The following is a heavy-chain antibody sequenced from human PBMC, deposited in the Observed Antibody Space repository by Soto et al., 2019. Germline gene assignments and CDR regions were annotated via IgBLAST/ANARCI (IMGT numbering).Heavy chain of an antibody. J-gene: IGHJ4*02. Sequence: EVQVSESGGGLVQPGGSLRLSCAASGLTVSKADMSLVRQPPGQGLEWVSAITGSGVNTYYADSVKGPFTVSRDNSKNTLSLQMNSLRVEDTATYYCATASWDHWGQGTLVTVSS. V-gene: IGHV3-23*01. CDR2: ITGSGVNT. CDR3: ATASWDH. CDR1: GLTVSKAD.